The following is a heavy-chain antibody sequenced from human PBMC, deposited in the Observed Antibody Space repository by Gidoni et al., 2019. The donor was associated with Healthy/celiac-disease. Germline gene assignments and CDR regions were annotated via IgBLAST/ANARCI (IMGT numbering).Heavy chain of an antibody. J-gene: IGHJ5*02. CDR1: GGSISSSSYY. D-gene: IGHD6-13*01. CDR3: ARLRKREGSWYEVGWFDP. CDR2: IYYSGST. Sequence: QLQLQESGPGLVKPSETLSLTCTVSGGSISSSSYYWGWIRQPPGKGLEWIGSIYYSGSTYYNPSLKSRVTISVDTSKNQFSLKLSSVTAADTAVYYCARLRKREGSWYEVGWFDPWGQGTLVTVSS. V-gene: IGHV4-39*01.